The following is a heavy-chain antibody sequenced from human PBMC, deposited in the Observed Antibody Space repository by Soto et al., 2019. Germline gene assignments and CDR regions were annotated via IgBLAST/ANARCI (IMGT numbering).Heavy chain of an antibody. J-gene: IGHJ5*02. D-gene: IGHD3-3*01. CDR3: AREGSDYDFWSGYYTPPWFDP. Sequence: ASVKVSCKASGYTFTSYGITWVRQAPGQGLEWMGWISVYSGKTNYPRKFQDRVTMTTDTSTTTAYMELRSLRSEDTAVYYCAREGSDYDFWSGYYTPPWFDPWGQGTLVTVSS. CDR2: ISVYSGKT. CDR1: GYTFTSYG. V-gene: IGHV1-18*01.